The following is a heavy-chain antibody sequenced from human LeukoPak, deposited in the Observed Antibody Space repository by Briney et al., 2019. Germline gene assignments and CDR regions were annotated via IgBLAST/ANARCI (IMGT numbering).Heavy chain of an antibody. V-gene: IGHV3-30*18. CDR1: GFTVSSNY. J-gene: IGHJ3*02. D-gene: IGHD5-18*01. Sequence: PGGSLRLSCAASGFTVSSNYMSWVRQAPGKGLEWVAVISYDGSNKYYADSVKGRFTISRDNSKNTLYLQMNSLRAEDTAVYYCAKDISYGYAFDIWGQGTMVTVSS. CDR2: ISYDGSNK. CDR3: AKDISYGYAFDI.